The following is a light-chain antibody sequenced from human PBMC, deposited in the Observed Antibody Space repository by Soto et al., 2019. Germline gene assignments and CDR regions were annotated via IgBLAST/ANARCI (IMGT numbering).Light chain of an antibody. Sequence: EVLMTQSPATLSLSPGERATLSCWASETVATNLAWYQQKPGQAPRLLISGASTRAAGISDRFRGSGSGTEFILPISSLRSEDSAIYYCQQYFEWPPMTFGQGTKVEI. J-gene: IGKJ1*01. V-gene: IGKV3-15*01. CDR3: QQYFEWPPMT. CDR2: GAS. CDR1: ETVATN.